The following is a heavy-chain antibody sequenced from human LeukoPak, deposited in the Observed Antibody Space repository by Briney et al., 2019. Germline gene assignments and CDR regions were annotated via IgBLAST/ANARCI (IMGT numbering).Heavy chain of an antibody. Sequence: ASVKVSCKASGYTFSSYGFSWVRQAPAQGLEWMGWINAYNGNTNYAQNLQGRVTMTTDTSTSTAYMELSRLRSDDTAVDYCARKVELMFDPWGQGALVTVSS. CDR2: INAYNGNT. D-gene: IGHD1-7*01. CDR3: ARKVELMFDP. CDR1: GYTFSSYG. J-gene: IGHJ5*02. V-gene: IGHV1-18*01.